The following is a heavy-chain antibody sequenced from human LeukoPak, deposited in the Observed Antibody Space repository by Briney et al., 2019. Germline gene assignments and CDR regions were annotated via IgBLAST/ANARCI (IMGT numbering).Heavy chain of an antibody. D-gene: IGHD2-15*01. CDR2: IYYSGST. J-gene: IGHJ4*02. Sequence: SETLSLTCTVSGGSVSSGGYYWSWIRQPPGKGLEWIGYIYYSGSTNYNPSLKSRVTISVDTSKNQFSLKLSSVTAADTAVYYCARDHLGYCSGGSCYSFDYWGQGTLVTVSS. CDR1: GGSVSSGGYY. V-gene: IGHV4-61*08. CDR3: ARDHLGYCSGGSCYSFDY.